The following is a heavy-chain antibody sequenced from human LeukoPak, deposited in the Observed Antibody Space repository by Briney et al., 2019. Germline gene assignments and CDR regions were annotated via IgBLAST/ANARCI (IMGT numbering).Heavy chain of an antibody. CDR1: GYTFTGYY. V-gene: IGHV1-2*02. CDR3: ARDREPYYYYYMDV. Sequence: GASVKVSCKASGYTFTGYYMHWVRQAPGQGLEWMGWINPNSGGTNYAQKFQGRVTMTRDTSISTAYMELSRLRSDDTAVYYCARDREPYYYYYMDVWGKGTTVTVSS. J-gene: IGHJ6*03. CDR2: INPNSGGT. D-gene: IGHD5-24*01.